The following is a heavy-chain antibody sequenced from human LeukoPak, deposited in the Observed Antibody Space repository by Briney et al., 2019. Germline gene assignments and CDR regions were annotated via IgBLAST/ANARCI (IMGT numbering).Heavy chain of an antibody. CDR2: IYTSGST. Sequence: PSETLSLTCTVSGGSISSYYWSWIRQPAGKGLEWIGRIYTSGSTNYNPSLKSRVTMSVDTSKNQFSLKLSSVTAADTAVYYCARDQGGFEGIAAAGQPYYYYGMDVWGQGTTVTVSS. J-gene: IGHJ6*02. CDR1: GGSISSYY. V-gene: IGHV4-4*07. CDR3: ARDQGGFEGIAAAGQPYYYYGMDV. D-gene: IGHD6-13*01.